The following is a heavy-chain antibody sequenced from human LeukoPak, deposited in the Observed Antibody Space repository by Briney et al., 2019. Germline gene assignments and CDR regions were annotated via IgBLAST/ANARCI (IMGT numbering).Heavy chain of an antibody. J-gene: IGHJ3*02. Sequence: GGSLRLSCAASGFTFSSYSMNWVRQAPGKGLEWVSSISSSSSYIYYADSVKGRFTISRDNAMNSLYLQMNSLRAEDTAVYYCARARQLWLRVDAFDIWGQGTMVTVSS. CDR2: ISSSSSYI. CDR3: ARARQLWLRVDAFDI. D-gene: IGHD5-18*01. V-gene: IGHV3-21*01. CDR1: GFTFSSYS.